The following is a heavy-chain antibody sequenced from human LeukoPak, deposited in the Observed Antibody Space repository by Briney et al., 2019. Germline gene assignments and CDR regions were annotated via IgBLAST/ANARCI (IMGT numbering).Heavy chain of an antibody. CDR1: GGSINSGGYY. Sequence: SETLSLTCTVSGGSINSGGYYWSWIRQPPGKGLEWIGYIYYSGSTNYNPSLKSRVTISVDTSKNQFSLKLSSVTAADTAVYYCAREGEGSSGYHASFDYWGQGTLVTVSS. CDR2: IYYSGST. V-gene: IGHV4-61*08. D-gene: IGHD3-22*01. CDR3: AREGEGSSGYHASFDY. J-gene: IGHJ4*02.